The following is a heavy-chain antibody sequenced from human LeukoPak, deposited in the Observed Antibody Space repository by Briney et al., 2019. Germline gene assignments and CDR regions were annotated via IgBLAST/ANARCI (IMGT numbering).Heavy chain of an antibody. Sequence: SVKVSCKASGGTFSSYAISWVRQAPGQGLEWMGGIIPIFGTANYAQKFQGRVTITANESTSTAYMELSSLRSEDTAVYYCARGPIAAAGTEYYYYGMDVWGQGTTVTVSS. V-gene: IGHV1-69*13. CDR3: ARGPIAAAGTEYYYYGMDV. CDR1: GGTFSSYA. D-gene: IGHD6-13*01. CDR2: IIPIFGTA. J-gene: IGHJ6*02.